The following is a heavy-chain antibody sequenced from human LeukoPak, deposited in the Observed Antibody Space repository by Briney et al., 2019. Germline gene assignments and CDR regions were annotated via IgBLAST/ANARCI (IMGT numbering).Heavy chain of an antibody. V-gene: IGHV4-30-2*01. Sequence: PSETLSLTCTVSGGSISSDGYSWNWIRQPPGKGLEWIGYIYHSGRTYYNPSLKSRVTISVDRSKNQFSLKLSSVTAADTAVYYCARGTGEQQLVGTPFDYWGQGTLVTVSS. D-gene: IGHD6-13*01. J-gene: IGHJ4*02. CDR3: ARGTGEQQLVGTPFDY. CDR1: GGSISSDGYS. CDR2: IYHSGRT.